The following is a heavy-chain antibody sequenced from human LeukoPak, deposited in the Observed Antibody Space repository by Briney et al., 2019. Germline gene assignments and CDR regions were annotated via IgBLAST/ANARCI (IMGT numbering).Heavy chain of an antibody. J-gene: IGHJ5*02. CDR3: AGTGYCSSTSCYSWFDP. Sequence: GESLKISCKGSGYRFITSWINWVRQMPGKGLEWMGRIDPSDSYTNYSPSFQGHVTISADKSISTAYLQWSSLKASDTAMYYCAGTGYCSSTSCYSWFDPWGQGTLVTVSS. D-gene: IGHD2-2*01. V-gene: IGHV5-10-1*01. CDR1: GYRFITSW. CDR2: IDPSDSYT.